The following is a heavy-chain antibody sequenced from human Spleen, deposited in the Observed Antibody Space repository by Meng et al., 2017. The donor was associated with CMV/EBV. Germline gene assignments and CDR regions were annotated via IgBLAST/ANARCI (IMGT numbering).Heavy chain of an antibody. CDR2: INPNSGGT. V-gene: IGHV1-2*02. CDR3: ARAGLGIVIEPRTMPGETYYFSSLDV. J-gene: IGHJ6*02. D-gene: IGHD2/OR15-2a*01. Sequence: ASVKVSCKTSGYTFTGYYMHWVRQAPGQGLERMGWINPNSGGTKYAQNFQGRVTMTRDTSFTTAYMELTSLRSDDTAVYYCARAGLGIVIEPRTMPGETYYFSSLDVWGQGTTVTVSS. CDR1: GYTFTGYY.